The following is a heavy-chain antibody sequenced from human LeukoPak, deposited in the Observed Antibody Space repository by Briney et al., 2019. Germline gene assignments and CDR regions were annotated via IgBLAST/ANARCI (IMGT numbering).Heavy chain of an antibody. CDR1: GGSFSGYY. V-gene: IGHV4-34*01. J-gene: IGHJ5*02. CDR2: INHSGST. CDR3: ARDYGDYLNWFDP. D-gene: IGHD4-17*01. Sequence: ASETLSLTCAVYGGSFSGYYWSWIRQPPGKGLEWIGEINHSGSTNYNPSPKSRVTISVDTSKNQFSLKLSSVTAADTAVYYCARDYGDYLNWFDPWGQGTLVTVSS.